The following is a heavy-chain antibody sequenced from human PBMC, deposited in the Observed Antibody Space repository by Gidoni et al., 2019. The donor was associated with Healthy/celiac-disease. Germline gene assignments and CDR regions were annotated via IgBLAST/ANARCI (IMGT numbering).Heavy chain of an antibody. CDR1: GFSLSTSGVG. Sequence: QITLKESGPTLVKPTQTLTLTCTFSGFSLSTSGVGVGWIRQPPGKALEWLALIYWDDDKRYSPSLKSRLTITKDTSKNQVVLTMTNMDPVDTATYYCAHRRGLWFGEEAPFDIWGQGTMVTVSS. V-gene: IGHV2-5*02. J-gene: IGHJ3*02. D-gene: IGHD3-10*01. CDR3: AHRRGLWFGEEAPFDI. CDR2: IYWDDDK.